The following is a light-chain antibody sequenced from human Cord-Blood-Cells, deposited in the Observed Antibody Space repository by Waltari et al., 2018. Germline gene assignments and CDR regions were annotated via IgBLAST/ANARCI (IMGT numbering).Light chain of an antibody. CDR2: DVR. Sequence: QSALTQPRSVSGSPGQPVTISCTRTSSDVGGYNYVSWYQQLPGKAPQLMIYDVRKRPSGVAARFSGSKSGNTASLTISGLQAEDEVDYYRCSYAGSYSFVFGGGTKLTFL. CDR1: SSDVGGYNY. V-gene: IGLV2-11*01. CDR3: CSYAGSYSFV. J-gene: IGLJ2*01.